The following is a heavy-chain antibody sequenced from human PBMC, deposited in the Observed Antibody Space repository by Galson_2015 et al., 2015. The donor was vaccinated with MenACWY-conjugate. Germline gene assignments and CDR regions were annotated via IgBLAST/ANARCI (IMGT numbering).Heavy chain of an antibody. D-gene: IGHD1-14*01. CDR1: GFTFSDYY. Sequence: SLRLSCAASGFTFSDYYMSWVRQAPGKGLECVSYISTRSSTNYADSVQGRFTISRDYAKNSVYLQMDSLRAEDTAVYYCARFPRTPGKYPDFWGQGTPDPAST. CDR3: ARFPRTPGKYPDF. CDR2: ISTRSST. J-gene: IGHJ4*02. V-gene: IGHV3-11*06.